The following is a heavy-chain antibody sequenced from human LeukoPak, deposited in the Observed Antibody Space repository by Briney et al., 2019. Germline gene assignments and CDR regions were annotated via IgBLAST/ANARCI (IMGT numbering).Heavy chain of an antibody. J-gene: IGHJ4*02. CDR1: GFTFSSYG. CDR3: AKDLYRYDSSGSPSDY. CDR2: IWYGGSNK. Sequence: PGGSLRLSCAASGFTFSSYGMQWVRQAPGKGLEWVAVIWYGGSNKYYADSVKGRFTISRDNSKNTLYLQMNSLGAEDTAVYYCAKDLYRYDSSGSPSDYWGQGTLVTVSS. D-gene: IGHD3-22*01. V-gene: IGHV3-30*02.